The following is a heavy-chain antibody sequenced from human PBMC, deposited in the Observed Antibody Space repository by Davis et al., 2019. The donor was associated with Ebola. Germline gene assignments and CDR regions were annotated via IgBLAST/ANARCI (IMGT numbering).Heavy chain of an antibody. Sequence: SETLSLTCTVSGGSVSNYYWSWIRQPPGKGLEWIGFIYYSGSTNYNPSLKSRVTILVDTSKNQFSLKLSSVTAADTAVYYCARRVPAAAFDIWGQGTMVTVSS. D-gene: IGHD2-2*01. CDR3: ARRVPAAAFDI. V-gene: IGHV4-59*02. CDR2: IYYSGST. CDR1: GGSVSNYY. J-gene: IGHJ3*02.